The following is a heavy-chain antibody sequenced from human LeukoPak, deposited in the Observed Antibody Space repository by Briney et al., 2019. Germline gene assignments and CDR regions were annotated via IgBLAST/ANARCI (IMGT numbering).Heavy chain of an antibody. CDR3: AREQDYYDSSGYYPRFDY. D-gene: IGHD3-22*01. Sequence: ASVKVSCKASGGTFSSYAISWVRQAPGHGLEWMGRIIPIFGTANYAQKFQGRVTITTDESTSTAYMELSSLRSEDTAVYYCAREQDYYDSSGYYPRFDYWGQGTLVTVSS. CDR1: GGTFSSYA. J-gene: IGHJ4*02. V-gene: IGHV1-69*05. CDR2: IIPIFGTA.